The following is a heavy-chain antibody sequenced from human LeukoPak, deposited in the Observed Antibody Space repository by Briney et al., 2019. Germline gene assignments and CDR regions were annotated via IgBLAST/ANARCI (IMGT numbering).Heavy chain of an antibody. CDR3: ARSLGEYYFDY. Sequence: PGGSLRLSCVASGFTFSTYDMHWVRQATGKGLEWVSAIGTAGDTYYPGSVKGRFTISRENAKNSLYLQMNSLRAGDTAVYYCARSLGEYYFDYWGQGTLVTVSS. J-gene: IGHJ4*02. CDR2: IGTAGDT. CDR1: GFTFSTYD. D-gene: IGHD3-10*01. V-gene: IGHV3-13*01.